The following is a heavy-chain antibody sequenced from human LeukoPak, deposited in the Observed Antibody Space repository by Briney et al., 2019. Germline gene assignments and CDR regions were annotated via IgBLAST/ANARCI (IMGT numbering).Heavy chain of an antibody. CDR3: ARDSHEYYDILTGYSYYFDY. J-gene: IGHJ4*02. V-gene: IGHV1-69*13. Sequence: ASVKVSCKASGGTFSSYAISWVRQAPGQGLEWMGGIIPIFGTANYAQKFQGRVTITADESTSTAYMELSSLRSEDTAVYYCARDSHEYYDILTGYSYYFDYWGQGTLVTVSS. CDR2: IIPIFGTA. D-gene: IGHD3-9*01. CDR1: GGTFSSYA.